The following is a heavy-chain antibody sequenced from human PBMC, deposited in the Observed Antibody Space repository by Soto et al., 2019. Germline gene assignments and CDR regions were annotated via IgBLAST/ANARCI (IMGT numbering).Heavy chain of an antibody. J-gene: IGHJ4*02. Sequence: SETLSLTCTVSGDSVSSGYWSWIRQPPGKGLEWIGYIYYSGSTNYNPSLKSRVTISVDTSKNQFSLKLSSVTAADTAVYYCARAYGDYVFDYWGQGTLVTVSS. V-gene: IGHV4-59*02. CDR1: GDSVSSGY. CDR3: ARAYGDYVFDY. CDR2: IYYSGST. D-gene: IGHD4-17*01.